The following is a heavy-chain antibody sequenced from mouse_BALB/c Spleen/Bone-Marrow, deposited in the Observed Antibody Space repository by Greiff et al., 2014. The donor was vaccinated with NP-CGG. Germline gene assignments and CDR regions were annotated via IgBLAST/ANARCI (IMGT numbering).Heavy chain of an antibody. CDR2: INPSNGRT. CDR1: GYTFTGSW. CDR3: ARLIYGSGYIVDF. J-gene: IGHJ4*01. D-gene: IGHD1-1*01. V-gene: IGHV1S81*02. Sequence: QVQLQQPGAELVKPGASVKLSCKASGYTFTGSWMHWVKQRPGQGLEWIGKINPSNGRTNYNEKFKSMATLTVDKSSSTAYMQLSSLTSEGSAVFYCARLIYGSGYIVDFWGQGTSLTVSS.